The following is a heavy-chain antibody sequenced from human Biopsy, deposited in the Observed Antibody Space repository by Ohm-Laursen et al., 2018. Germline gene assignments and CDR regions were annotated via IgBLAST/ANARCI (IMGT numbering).Heavy chain of an antibody. CDR1: GGSISSDY. J-gene: IGHJ6*02. CDR3: ARATNSPGWPYYYFYGMDV. CDR2: IYYSGST. V-gene: IGHV4-59*13. D-gene: IGHD6-19*01. Sequence: GTLSLTCTVSGGSISSDYWSWIRQTPGKGLEWIGYIYYSGSTNYNPSLKSRVTISVDTSKNQFSLRLNSVTAADTAVYYCARATNSPGWPYYYFYGMDVWGQGTTVTVSS.